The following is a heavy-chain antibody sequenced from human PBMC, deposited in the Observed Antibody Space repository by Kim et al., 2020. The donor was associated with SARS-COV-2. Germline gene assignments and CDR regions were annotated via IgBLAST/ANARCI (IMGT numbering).Heavy chain of an antibody. V-gene: IGHV1-3*01. D-gene: IGHD3-10*01. J-gene: IGHJ4*02. Sequence: KYAAKFPGKDTLTRDTSASTAYMELSSLRSEDTAVYYCAISLVWFGELVYWGQGTLVTVSS. CDR3: AISLVWFGELVY.